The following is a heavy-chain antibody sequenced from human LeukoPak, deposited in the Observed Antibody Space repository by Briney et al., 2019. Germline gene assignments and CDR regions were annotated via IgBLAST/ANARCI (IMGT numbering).Heavy chain of an antibody. CDR2: IYSGGAT. J-gene: IGHJ5*02. Sequence: GGSLGLSCAASGFIVSSNYMSWVRQAPGKGLEWVSVIYSGGATYYADSVKGRFTISRDNSKNMLYLQMNSLRAEDTAVYYCARGPIVGPTKGFDPWGQGTLVTVSS. CDR1: GFIVSSNY. V-gene: IGHV3-53*01. D-gene: IGHD1-26*01. CDR3: ARGPIVGPTKGFDP.